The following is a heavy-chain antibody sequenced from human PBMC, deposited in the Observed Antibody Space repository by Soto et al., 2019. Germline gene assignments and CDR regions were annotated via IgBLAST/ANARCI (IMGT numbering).Heavy chain of an antibody. CDR2: IYYSGST. Sequence: SETLSLTCTVSGGSISSYYWSWIRQPPGKGLEWIGYIYYSGSTNYNPSLKSRVTISVDTSKNQFSLKLSSVTAADTAVYYCARGLYTMVRGVIRSGYWFDPWGQGTLVTVSS. J-gene: IGHJ5*02. V-gene: IGHV4-59*01. D-gene: IGHD3-10*01. CDR1: GGSISSYY. CDR3: ARGLYTMVRGVIRSGYWFDP.